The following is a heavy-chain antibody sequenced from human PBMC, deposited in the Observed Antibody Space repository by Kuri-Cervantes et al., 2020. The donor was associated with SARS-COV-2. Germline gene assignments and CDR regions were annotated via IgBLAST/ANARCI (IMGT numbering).Heavy chain of an antibody. V-gene: IGHV3-7*01. Sequence: GGSLRLSCVASGFTFSSYWMSWVRQAPGKGLEWVANIKQDGSQKFYVDSVKGRFTISRDNSKNSLYLEMNSLRPEDTAVYYCAKVETASLDYWGQGTLVTVSS. J-gene: IGHJ4*02. D-gene: IGHD3-3*01. CDR1: GFTFSSYW. CDR2: IKQDGSQK. CDR3: AKVETASLDY.